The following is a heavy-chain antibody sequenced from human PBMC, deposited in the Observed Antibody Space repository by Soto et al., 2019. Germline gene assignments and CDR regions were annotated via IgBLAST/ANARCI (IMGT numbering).Heavy chain of an antibody. CDR1: GFTFSDYS. V-gene: IGHV3-21*01. Sequence: EVQLVESGGGLVKPGGSLRLSCVGSGFTFSDYSMNWVRQAPGKGLEWVSSISNSAKHIYYADSVKGRFTISRDNAENSLYLQMNSLRAEDTAVYYCARGAWYGCHSDLEDYWGQGTLVTVSS. J-gene: IGHJ4*02. CDR3: ARGAWYGCHSDLEDY. D-gene: IGHD3-10*01. CDR2: ISNSAKHI.